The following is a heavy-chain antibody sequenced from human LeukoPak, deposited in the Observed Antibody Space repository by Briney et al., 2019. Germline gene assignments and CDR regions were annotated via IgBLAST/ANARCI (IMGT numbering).Heavy chain of an antibody. Sequence: GGSLRLSCAASGFTFSNYWMSWVRQAPGKGLEWVGNIKQDGSEKYYVDSVKGRFTISRDNAKNSLYLQMNSLRAEDTALYSCARGYCSSTTCYSAGVKDYWGQGTLVTVSS. J-gene: IGHJ4*02. CDR1: GFTFSNYW. CDR3: ARGYCSSTTCYSAGVKDY. CDR2: IKQDGSEK. D-gene: IGHD2-2*01. V-gene: IGHV3-7*01.